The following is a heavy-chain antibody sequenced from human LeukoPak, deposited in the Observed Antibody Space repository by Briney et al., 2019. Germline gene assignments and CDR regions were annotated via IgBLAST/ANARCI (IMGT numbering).Heavy chain of an antibody. V-gene: IGHV3-15*01. CDR3: STGGHYGGS. J-gene: IGHJ4*02. CDR2: IRSKTDGGTT. D-gene: IGHD4-17*01. CDR1: GFTFSNAW. Sequence: GGSLRLSCAASGFTFSNAWMSWVRQAPGQGLEWLGRIRSKTDGGTTDYAAPVKGRFTISRDDSKTTLYLQMNSLKTEDTAVYYCSTGGHYGGSWGQGTLVTVSS.